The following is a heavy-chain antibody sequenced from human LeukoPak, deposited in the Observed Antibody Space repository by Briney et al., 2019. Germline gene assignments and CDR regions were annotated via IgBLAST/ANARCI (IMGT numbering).Heavy chain of an antibody. CDR2: IIPIFGTA. CDR1: GGTFSSYA. CDR3: ARATVAGTGVDI. V-gene: IGHV1-69*06. Sequence: SVKVSCKASGGTFSSYAISWVRQAPGQGLEWMGGIIPIFGTANYAQKFQGRVTITADKSTGTAYMELSSLRSEDTAVYYCARATVAGTGVDIWGQGTMVTVSS. J-gene: IGHJ3*02. D-gene: IGHD6-19*01.